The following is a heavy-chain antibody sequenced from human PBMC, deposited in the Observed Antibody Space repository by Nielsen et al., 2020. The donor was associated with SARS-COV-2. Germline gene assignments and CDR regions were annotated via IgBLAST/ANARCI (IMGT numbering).Heavy chain of an antibody. CDR2: VSRDGSDT. V-gene: IGHV3-33*03. J-gene: IGHJ4*02. CDR1: GFTFANYG. CDR3: ATAGASNY. D-gene: IGHD2-8*02. Sequence: GESLKISCAASGFTFANYGIHWVRQVAGRGLEWVAIVSRDGSDTFYVDSVKGRFTISRDNAKNSLYLQMNNVTVEDTAVYYCATAGASNYWGQGSLVTVSS.